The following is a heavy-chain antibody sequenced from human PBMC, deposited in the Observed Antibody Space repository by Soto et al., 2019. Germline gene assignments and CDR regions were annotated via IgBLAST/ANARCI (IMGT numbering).Heavy chain of an antibody. Sequence: GGSLRLSCAASGFPFSSYAMSWVRQAPGKGLEWVSAISGSGGSTYYADSVKGRFTISRDNSKNTLYLQMNSLRAEDTAVYYCAKGATMVRGVSDGMDVWGQGTTVTVSS. J-gene: IGHJ6*02. D-gene: IGHD3-10*01. CDR2: ISGSGGST. V-gene: IGHV3-23*01. CDR1: GFPFSSYA. CDR3: AKGATMVRGVSDGMDV.